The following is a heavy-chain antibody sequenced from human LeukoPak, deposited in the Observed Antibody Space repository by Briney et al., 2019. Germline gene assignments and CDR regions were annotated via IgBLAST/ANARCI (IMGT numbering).Heavy chain of an antibody. D-gene: IGHD6-19*01. Sequence: PSETLSLTCAVYGGSFSGYYWSWIRQPPGKGLEWIGEINHSGSTNYNPSLKSRVTISVDTSKNQFSLKLSSVTAADTAVYYRARGVAVAGRGFDYWGQGTLVTVSS. J-gene: IGHJ4*02. V-gene: IGHV4-34*01. CDR3: ARGVAVAGRGFDY. CDR2: INHSGST. CDR1: GGSFSGYY.